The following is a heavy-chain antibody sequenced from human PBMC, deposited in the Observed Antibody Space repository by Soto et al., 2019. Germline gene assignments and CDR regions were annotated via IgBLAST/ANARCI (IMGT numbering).Heavy chain of an antibody. J-gene: IGHJ6*03. V-gene: IGHV3-74*01. D-gene: IGHD2-15*01. CDR2: INSDGSST. Sequence: GGSLRLSCAASGFRFSSYGRIWVRQAPGKGLVWVSRINSDGSSTSYADSVKGRFTISRDNAKNTLYLQMNSLRAEDTAVYYCARAQVAAFYYMDVWGKGTTLTVSS. CDR1: GFRFSSYG. CDR3: ARAQVAAFYYMDV.